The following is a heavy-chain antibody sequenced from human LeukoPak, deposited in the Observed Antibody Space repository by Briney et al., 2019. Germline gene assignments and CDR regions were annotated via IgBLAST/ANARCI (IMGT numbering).Heavy chain of an antibody. CDR2: INPSGGST. V-gene: IGHV1-46*01. D-gene: IGHD5-24*01. CDR3: ARDKDGYTPYYMDV. CDR1: GYTFTNYY. Sequence: ASVKVSCKASGYTFTNYYMHWVRQAPGQGLEWTGIINPSGGSTSYAQKFQGRVTMTRGTSTSTVYLELSSLRSDDTAVYYCARDKDGYTPYYMDVWGKGTTVTVSS. J-gene: IGHJ6*03.